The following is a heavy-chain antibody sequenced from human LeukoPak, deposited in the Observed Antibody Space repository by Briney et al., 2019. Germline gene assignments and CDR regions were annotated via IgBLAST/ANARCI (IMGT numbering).Heavy chain of an antibody. J-gene: IGHJ4*02. CDR1: GFTFSTYW. V-gene: IGHV3-7*04. CDR3: AGGVGWHIDD. Sequence: GGSLRLSCAASGFTFSTYWMNWVRQAPGKGLEWVANIQQDGSEKNYVDSVKGRFTIFRDNTKNLMYLQMNSLRPEDTAVYYCAGGVGWHIDDWGQGTQVTVSS. D-gene: IGHD2-21*01. CDR2: IQQDGSEK.